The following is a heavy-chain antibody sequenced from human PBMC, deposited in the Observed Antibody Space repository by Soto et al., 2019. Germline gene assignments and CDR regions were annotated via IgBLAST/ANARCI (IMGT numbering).Heavy chain of an antibody. CDR1: GFSLITTGAG. CDR2: IYWDGEK. CDR3: ARRQSIMIRGANAFDI. Sequence: QITLKESGPTLVQPTQTLTLTCSFSGFSLITTGAGVGWIRQPPGKAPEWLALIYWDGEKRYSPALKSRLTITKDSSNNQVVLTMTNMDHVDTATYYCARRQSIMIRGANAFDIWGQGTFLSVSS. V-gene: IGHV2-5*02. J-gene: IGHJ3*02. D-gene: IGHD3-10*01.